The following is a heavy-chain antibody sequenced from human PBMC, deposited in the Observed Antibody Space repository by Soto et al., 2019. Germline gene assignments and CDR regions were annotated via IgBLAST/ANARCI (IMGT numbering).Heavy chain of an antibody. Sequence: GSLRLSCSASGFSFSIYAMGLVRQAPGKGLEWVSTISASSSSSYHPDSVKGRFAISRDNSKNTLYLQMNSLRAEDTAVYYCAKGYAYFDYWGLGTLVTVSS. D-gene: IGHD2-15*01. CDR1: GFSFSIYA. CDR3: AKGYAYFDY. J-gene: IGHJ4*02. CDR2: ISASSSSS. V-gene: IGHV3-23*01.